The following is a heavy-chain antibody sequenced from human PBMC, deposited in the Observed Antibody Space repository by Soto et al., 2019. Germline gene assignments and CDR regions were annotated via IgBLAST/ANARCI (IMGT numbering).Heavy chain of an antibody. CDR2: ISYDGSNK. D-gene: IGHD3-10*01. Sequence: GGSLRLSCSASGFTFNVYGMHWVRQAPGKGLEWVSLISYDGSNKYYADSVKGRLTISRDNSKNKLYLQMYSLRVEDTAVYYCAKDRDYYYGSGSYSPFDYWGQGTLVTVSS. J-gene: IGHJ4*02. V-gene: IGHV3-30*18. CDR1: GFTFNVYG. CDR3: AKDRDYYYGSGSYSPFDY.